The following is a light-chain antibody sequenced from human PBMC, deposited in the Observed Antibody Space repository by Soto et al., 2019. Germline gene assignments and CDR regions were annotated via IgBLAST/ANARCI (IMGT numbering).Light chain of an antibody. CDR1: TGPVTSGHY. V-gene: IGLV7-46*01. CDR2: DAT. J-gene: IGLJ3*02. CDR3: MLSYTGTWV. Sequence: QAVVTQEPSLTVSPGGTVTLTCGSSTGPVTSGHYPYWFQQKPGQAPRTLIYDATNKHSWTPARFSGSLLGGKAALTLSGAQPDDEAVYYCMLSYTGTWVFGGGTKLTVL.